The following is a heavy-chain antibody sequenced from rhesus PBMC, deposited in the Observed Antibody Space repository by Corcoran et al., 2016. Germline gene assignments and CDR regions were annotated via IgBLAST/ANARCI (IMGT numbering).Heavy chain of an antibody. D-gene: IGHD1-14*01. V-gene: IGHV3-16*02. CDR1: GFTFSNSW. CDR2: IKNKAVGGTA. J-gene: IGHJ5-1*01. Sequence: EVQLVESGGGLVQPGGSLRLSCAASGFTFSNSWMSWVRQAPGKGLDWVGRIKNKAVGGTAAYAESGKGRFTISRDDSKNTLYLQMNSLKTEDTAVYYCTTAGTTGLFDVWGPGFLVTVSA. CDR3: TTAGTTGLFDV.